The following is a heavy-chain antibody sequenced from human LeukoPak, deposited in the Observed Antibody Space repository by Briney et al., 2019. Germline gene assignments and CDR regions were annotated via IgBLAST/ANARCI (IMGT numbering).Heavy chain of an antibody. V-gene: IGHV1-69*13. CDR1: GGTFSSYA. J-gene: IGHJ4*02. D-gene: IGHD3-22*01. CDR3: ARTHSSGYYYARAPFDY. CDR2: IIPIFGTA. Sequence: SVKVSCKASGGTFSSYAISWVRQAPGQGLEWMGGIIPIFGTADYAQKFQGRVTITADESTSTAYMELSSLRSEDTAVYYCARTHSSGYYYARAPFDYWGQGTLVTVSS.